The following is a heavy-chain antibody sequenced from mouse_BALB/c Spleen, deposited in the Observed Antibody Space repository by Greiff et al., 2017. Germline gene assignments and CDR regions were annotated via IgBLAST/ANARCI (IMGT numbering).Heavy chain of an antibody. J-gene: IGHJ1*01. CDR3: ARVGTGSYWYFDV. CDR2: IWAGGST. D-gene: IGHD4-1*01. Sequence: VKLMESGPGLVAPSQSLSITCTVSGFSLTSYGVHWVRQPPGKGLERLGVIWAGGSTNYNSALMSRLSISKDNSKSQVFLKMNSLQTDDTAMYYCARVGTGSYWYFDVWGAGTTVTVSS. V-gene: IGHV2-9*02. CDR1: GFSLTSYG.